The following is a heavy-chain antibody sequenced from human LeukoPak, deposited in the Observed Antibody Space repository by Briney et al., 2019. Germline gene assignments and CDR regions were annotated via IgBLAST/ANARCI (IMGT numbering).Heavy chain of an antibody. CDR3: ARDLQSSRPPDAFDI. CDR2: ISSSGSTI. V-gene: IGHV3-11*01. D-gene: IGHD6-6*01. CDR1: GFTFSDYY. J-gene: IGHJ3*02. Sequence: GGSLRLSCAASGFTFSDYYMSWIRQAPGKGLEWVSYISSSGSTIYYADSVKGRFTISRDNAKNSLYLQMNSLRAEDTAVYYCARDLQSSRPPDAFDIWGQGTMVTVSS.